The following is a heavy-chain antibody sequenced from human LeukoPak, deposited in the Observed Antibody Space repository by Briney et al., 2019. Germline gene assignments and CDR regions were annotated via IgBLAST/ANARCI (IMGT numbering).Heavy chain of an antibody. CDR1: GGSFSGYY. CDR3: AREGVTIFGVVNESPPFDY. V-gene: IGHV4-34*01. D-gene: IGHD3-3*01. CDR2: INHSGST. J-gene: IGHJ4*02. Sequence: SETLSLTCAVYGGSFSGYYWSWIRQPPGKGLEWIGEINHSGSTNYNPSLKSRVTISADTSKNQFSLKLSSVTAADTAVYYCAREGVTIFGVVNESPPFDYWGQGTLVTVSS.